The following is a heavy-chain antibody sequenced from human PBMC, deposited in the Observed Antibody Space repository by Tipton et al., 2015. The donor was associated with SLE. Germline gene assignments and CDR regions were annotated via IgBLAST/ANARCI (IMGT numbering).Heavy chain of an antibody. CDR2: IYHSGST. CDR1: GYSISSGYY. D-gene: IGHD3-9*01. Sequence: TLSLTCAVSGYSISSGYYWGWIRQPPGKGLEWLGSIYHSGSTYYNPSLKSRVTISVDTSKNQCSPKRSSVTAADTAVYYCAWGWDILTGLVESACDIWGQGTMVTVSS. V-gene: IGHV4-38-2*01. CDR3: AWGWDILTGLVESACDI. J-gene: IGHJ3*02.